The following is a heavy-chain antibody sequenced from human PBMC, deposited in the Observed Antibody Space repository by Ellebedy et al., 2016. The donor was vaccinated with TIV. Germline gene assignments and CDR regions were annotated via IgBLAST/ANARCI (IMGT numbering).Heavy chain of an antibody. CDR1: GYTFTSYA. CDR3: ARDGNYLHYYYHGMDV. Sequence: AASVKVSCKASGYTFTSYAMNWVRQAPGQGLEWMGWINTNTGIPTYVQDFTGRFVFSLDTSVSTTYLQISSLKAEDTAVYYSARDGNYLHYYYHGMDVWGQGTTVTVSS. J-gene: IGHJ6*02. CDR2: INTNTGIP. V-gene: IGHV7-4-1*02. D-gene: IGHD1-7*01.